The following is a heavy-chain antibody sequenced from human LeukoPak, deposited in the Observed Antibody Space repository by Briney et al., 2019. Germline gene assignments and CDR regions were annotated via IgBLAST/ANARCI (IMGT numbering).Heavy chain of an antibody. CDR2: IYYSGST. Sequence: PSETLSLTCTVSGGSMNSYYWSWIRQPPGKGLEWIGYIYYSGSTNYNPSLKSRVTISVDTSKNQFSLKLSSVTAAGTAVYYCAREGVSPPAFDYWGQGTLVTVSS. CDR1: GGSMNSYY. CDR3: AREGVSPPAFDY. J-gene: IGHJ4*02. D-gene: IGHD3-3*01. V-gene: IGHV4-59*01.